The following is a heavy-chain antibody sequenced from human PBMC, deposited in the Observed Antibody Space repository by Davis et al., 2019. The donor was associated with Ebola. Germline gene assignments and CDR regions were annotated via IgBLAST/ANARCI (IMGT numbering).Heavy chain of an antibody. J-gene: IGHJ6*04. CDR3: ARTCIAAAGTDYYYYGMDV. Sequence: SETLSLTCTVSGGSISSSSYYWGWIRQPPGKGLEWIGEINHSGSTNYNPSLKSRVTISVDTSKNQFSLKLSSVTAADTAVYYCARTCIAAAGTDYYYYGMDVWGKGTTVTVSS. D-gene: IGHD6-13*01. CDR2: INHSGST. CDR1: GGSISSSSYY. V-gene: IGHV4-39*07.